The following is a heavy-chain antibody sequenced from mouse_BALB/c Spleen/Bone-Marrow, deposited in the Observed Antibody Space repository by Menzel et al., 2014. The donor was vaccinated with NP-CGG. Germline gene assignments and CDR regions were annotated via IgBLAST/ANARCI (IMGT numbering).Heavy chain of an antibody. CDR3: ASYRYAWYFDV. Sequence: EVQLVESGAELVKPGASVKLSCTASGFNIKDTYMHWVKQRPEQGLEWIGRIDPAYGNTKYDPKFQGKATITADTSSNTAYLQLSSLTSEDTAVYYCASYRYAWYFDVWGAGTTVTVSS. V-gene: IGHV14-3*02. J-gene: IGHJ1*01. CDR2: IDPAYGNT. CDR1: GFNIKDTY. D-gene: IGHD2-14*01.